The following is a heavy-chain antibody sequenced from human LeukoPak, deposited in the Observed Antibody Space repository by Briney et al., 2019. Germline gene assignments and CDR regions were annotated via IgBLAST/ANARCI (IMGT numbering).Heavy chain of an antibody. J-gene: IGHJ4*02. CDR3: ANAMNYYYDTTGSLGQYFDY. CDR2: ITWNSGNI. V-gene: IGHV3-9*01. CDR1: GFTFDDYA. Sequence: SGRSLRLSCAASGFTFDDYAMHWVRQVPGKGLEWVAGITWNSGNIRYADSVKGRFTISRDNAKNSLFLQMNSLKTEDTALYYCANAMNYYYDTTGSLGQYFDYWGQGTLVTVSS. D-gene: IGHD3-22*01.